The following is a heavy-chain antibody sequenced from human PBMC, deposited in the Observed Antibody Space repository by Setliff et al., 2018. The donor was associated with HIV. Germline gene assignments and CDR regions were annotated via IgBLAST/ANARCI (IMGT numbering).Heavy chain of an antibody. D-gene: IGHD3-22*01. V-gene: IGHV4-34*01. CDR1: GDSFSGSY. CDR2: VNHNGGT. CDR3: ARRGGITTTVQGPPPFDF. Sequence: KASETLSLTCAVYGDSFSGSYWSWIRQSPGTGLEWIGEVNHNGGTNYNPSLKSRVVVSVDRSKNQFSLKLTSVTAADTAVYQCARRGGITTTVQGPPPFDFWGPGTLVTVSS. J-gene: IGHJ4*02.